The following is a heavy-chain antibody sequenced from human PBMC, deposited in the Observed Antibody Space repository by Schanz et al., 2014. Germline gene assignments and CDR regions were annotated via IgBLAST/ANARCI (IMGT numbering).Heavy chain of an antibody. J-gene: IGHJ4*02. CDR1: GYTFSDYY. D-gene: IGHD6-13*01. V-gene: IGHV1-2*02. CDR3: ASSGAGYSSSWDFDY. CDR2: INPNTGGA. Sequence: QVQLVQSAAEVKKPGASVKVSCKASGYTFSDYYIHWVRQAPGQGLEWMGWINPNTGGANFAQKLQGRVTITADKSTFTAYMDVSSLRSEDTAVYYCASSGAGYSSSWDFDYWGQGTLVTVSS.